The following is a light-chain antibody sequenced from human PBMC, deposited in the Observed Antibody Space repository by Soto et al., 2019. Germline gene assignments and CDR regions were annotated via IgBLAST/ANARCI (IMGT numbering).Light chain of an antibody. CDR3: QQYGWSWIT. J-gene: IGKJ5*01. CDR1: QSVSSSS. V-gene: IGKV3-20*01. Sequence: IVLTQSPGSLSLSPGERATLSFRASQSVSSSSLAWYQQKPGQAPRLVIYGASSRATGIPDRFSGSGSGADFTLTISRLQPEDFAVYYCQQYGWSWITFGQGTRLEI. CDR2: GAS.